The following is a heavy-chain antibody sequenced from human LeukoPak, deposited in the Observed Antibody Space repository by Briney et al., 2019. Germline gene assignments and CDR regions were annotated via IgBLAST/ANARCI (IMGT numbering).Heavy chain of an antibody. CDR1: GYSISSGYY. D-gene: IGHD3-10*02. CDR3: ARVLGDCSGSYYCDPVDY. CDR2: IYHSGST. Sequence: PSETLSLTCTVSGYSISSGYYWGWIRQPPGKGLEWIGSIYHSGSTYYNPSLKSRVTISVDTSKNQFSLKLSSVTAADTAVYYCARVLGDCSGSYYCDPVDYWGQGTLVTVSS. J-gene: IGHJ4*02. V-gene: IGHV4-38-2*02.